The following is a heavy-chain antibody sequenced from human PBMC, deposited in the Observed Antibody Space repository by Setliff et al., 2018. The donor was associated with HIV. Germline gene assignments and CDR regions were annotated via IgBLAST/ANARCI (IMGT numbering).Heavy chain of an antibody. CDR2: INTVNGNT. D-gene: IGHD3-10*01. Sequence: ASVKVSCKASGYIFTMYTMYWVRQAPGQRLEWMERINTVNGNTKYSQNFQGRVTITRDTSANTANMELSSLRSEDTAVYYCAREPAGSGSGSFGFWGQGTLVTVSS. V-gene: IGHV1-3*04. CDR1: GYIFTMYT. CDR3: AREPAGSGSGSFGF. J-gene: IGHJ4*02.